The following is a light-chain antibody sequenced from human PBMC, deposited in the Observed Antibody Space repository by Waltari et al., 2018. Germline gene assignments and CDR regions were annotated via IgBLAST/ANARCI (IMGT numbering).Light chain of an antibody. CDR1: QSLLHSNGNTY. J-gene: IGKJ1*01. CDR3: MQSTEDPRT. CDR2: EVS. Sequence: DIVMTQTPLSLPVSPGEPASISCRSSQSLLHSNGNTYLHWCLQKPGQSPRLLIYEVSKRESGVPDRFSGSESGTEFTLKITRVEPEDVGVYYCMQSTEDPRTFGQRTKVEIK. V-gene: IGKV2D-29*02.